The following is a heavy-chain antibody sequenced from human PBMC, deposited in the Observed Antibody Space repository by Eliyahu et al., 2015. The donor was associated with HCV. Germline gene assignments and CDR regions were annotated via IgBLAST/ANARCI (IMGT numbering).Heavy chain of an antibody. V-gene: IGHV3-21*01. Sequence: EVHLVESGGGLVKPGGSLXLSCTTSGFTFSTYSLNWVRQAPGKGXEWVSSISNNSAYINYADSMKGRFTTSRDNAKNSLYLXMNNVRADDTAVYYCTRGVGATDFGYWGQGTLVTVSS. D-gene: IGHD1-26*01. CDR3: TRGVGATDFGY. J-gene: IGHJ4*02. CDR2: ISNNSAYI. CDR1: GFTFSTYS.